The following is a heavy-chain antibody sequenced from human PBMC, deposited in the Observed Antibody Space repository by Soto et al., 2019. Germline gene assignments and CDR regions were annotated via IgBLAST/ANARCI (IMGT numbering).Heavy chain of an antibody. CDR3: ARHYDFWSGYYNYYYGMDV. Sequence: SVKVSCKASGGTFSSYAISWVRQAPGQGLEWMGGIIPIFGTANYAQRFQGRVTITADKSTSTAYMELSSLRSEDTAVYYCARHYDFWSGYYNYYYGMDVWGQGTTVTVSS. CDR2: IIPIFGTA. CDR1: GGTFSSYA. D-gene: IGHD3-3*01. V-gene: IGHV1-69*06. J-gene: IGHJ6*02.